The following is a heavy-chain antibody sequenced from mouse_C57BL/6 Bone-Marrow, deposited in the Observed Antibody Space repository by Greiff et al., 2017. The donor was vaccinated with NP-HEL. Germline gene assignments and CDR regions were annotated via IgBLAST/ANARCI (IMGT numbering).Heavy chain of an antibody. Sequence: EVKVEESGGGLVQPGGSLKLSCAASGFTFSDYYMYWVRQTPEKRLEWVAYISNGGGSTYYPDTVKGRFTISRDNAKNTLYLQMSRLKSEDTAMYYCARKGVYYGNFRDAMDYWGQGTSVTVSS. J-gene: IGHJ4*01. CDR2: ISNGGGST. V-gene: IGHV5-12*01. D-gene: IGHD2-1*01. CDR3: ARKGVYYGNFRDAMDY. CDR1: GFTFSDYY.